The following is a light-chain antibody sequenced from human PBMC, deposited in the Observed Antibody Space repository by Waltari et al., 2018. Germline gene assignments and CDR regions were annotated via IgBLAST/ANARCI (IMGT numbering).Light chain of an antibody. CDR3: QQYNSHPLT. V-gene: IGKV1-5*03. CDR2: KAS. CDR1: QTIRSW. J-gene: IGKJ4*01. Sequence: DLQMTQSPSTLSASVGDRVTITCRASQTIRSWLAWYQQKPGKAPKLLIDKASSLESGVPSRFSGSGSGTEFTLTISSLQPDDFATYYCQQYNSHPLTFGGGTKVEIK.